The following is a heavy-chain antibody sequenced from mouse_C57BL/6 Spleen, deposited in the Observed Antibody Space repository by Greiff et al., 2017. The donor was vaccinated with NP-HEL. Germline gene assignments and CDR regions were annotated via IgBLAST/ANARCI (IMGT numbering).Heavy chain of an antibody. CDR1: GFTFTDYY. D-gene: IGHD2-3*01. CDR3: ARSGLDGYFDY. Sequence: DVKLVESGGGLVQPGGSLSLSCAASGFTFTDYYMSWVRQPPGKALEWLGFIRNKANGYTTEYSASVKGRFTISRDNSQSILYLQMNALRAEDSATYYCARSGLDGYFDYWGQGTTLTVSS. CDR2: IRNKANGYTT. V-gene: IGHV7-3*01. J-gene: IGHJ2*01.